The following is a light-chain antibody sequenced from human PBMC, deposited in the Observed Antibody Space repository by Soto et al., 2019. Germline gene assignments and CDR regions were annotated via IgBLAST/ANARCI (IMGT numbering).Light chain of an antibody. CDR1: QSVSTSY. J-gene: IGKJ1*01. Sequence: EIVLTQSPGTLSLSPVERATLSCRASQSVSTSYLAWYQQKPGQAPRLLIYGASSRATGIPDRFSGGGSGTEFTLTISSLQPDDFATYYCQQYNTYSPERTFGQGTKVDIK. CDR3: QQYNTYSPERT. V-gene: IGKV3-20*01. CDR2: GAS.